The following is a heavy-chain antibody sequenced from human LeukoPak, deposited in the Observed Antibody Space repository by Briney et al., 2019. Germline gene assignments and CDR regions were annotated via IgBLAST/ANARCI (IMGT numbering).Heavy chain of an antibody. J-gene: IGHJ3*02. CDR2: ISYSRSTI. CDR1: GFSFSDYY. Sequence: GGSLRLSCAASGFSFSDYYMSWIRQAPGKVLEWISYISYSRSTIYYAHSVKGRFTISMDNAKNSLYLQMNSLSVEDTAVYYCARDFDCGGDCYSIGEAFDIWGQGTMVTVSS. D-gene: IGHD2-21*02. CDR3: ARDFDCGGDCYSIGEAFDI. V-gene: IGHV3-11*04.